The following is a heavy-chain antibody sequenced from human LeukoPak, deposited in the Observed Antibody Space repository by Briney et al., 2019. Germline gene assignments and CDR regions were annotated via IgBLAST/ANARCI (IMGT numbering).Heavy chain of an antibody. CDR2: NDYSGST. J-gene: IGHJ6*03. V-gene: IGHV4-59*11. Sequence: KPSETLSLTCIVSGGPISTHYWSWSRQPPGKGLEWIGYNDYSGSTNYNPSLKSRVTIPVDTSKNQFSLKLNSVTAADTAVYYCARGATFRGTYYMDVWGKGTTVTVSS. CDR1: GGPISTHY. D-gene: IGHD3-10*01. CDR3: ARGATFRGTYYMDV.